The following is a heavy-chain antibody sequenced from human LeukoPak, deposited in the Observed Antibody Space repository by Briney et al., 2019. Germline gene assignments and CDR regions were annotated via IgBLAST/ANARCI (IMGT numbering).Heavy chain of an antibody. CDR2: INHSGST. V-gene: IGHV4-34*01. J-gene: IGHJ3*02. CDR3: ARGKDTAMGTAFDI. CDR1: GGSFSGYY. D-gene: IGHD5-18*01. Sequence: NPLQTLSLTCAVYGGSFSGYYWSWIRQPPGKGLEWIGEINHSGSTNYNPSLKSRVTISVDTSKNQFSLKLSSVTAADTAVYYCARGKDTAMGTAFDIWGQGTMVTVSS.